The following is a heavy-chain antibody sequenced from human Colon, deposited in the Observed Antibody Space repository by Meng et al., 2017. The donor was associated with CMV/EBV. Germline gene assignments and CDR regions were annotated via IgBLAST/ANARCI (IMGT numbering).Heavy chain of an antibody. J-gene: IGHJ6*02. V-gene: IGHV3-48*03. CDR3: ARDPSFITISGDLIYGLDV. CDR1: GFTFSSYE. Sequence: GESLKISCVTSGFTFSSYEMNWVRQAPGKGLEWVSYISSGGHTINYADSVKGRFTISRDNAKNSLYLQMNSLRAEDTAVYYCARDPSFITISGDLIYGLDVWGQGTTGT. D-gene: IGHD3-3*01. CDR2: ISSGGHTI.